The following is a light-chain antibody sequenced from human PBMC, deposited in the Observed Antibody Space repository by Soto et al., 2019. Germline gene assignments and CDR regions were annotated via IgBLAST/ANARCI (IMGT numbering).Light chain of an antibody. CDR2: GAS. Sequence: DIQMTQSPSTLSASLGDRATITCWASQSISSWLAWYQQKPGKAPKLLINGASTLETGVPSRFSGSGSGTEFTLTISSLQPDDFAIYHCQQYDTFSTFGQGTKVEIK. V-gene: IGKV1-5*01. CDR1: QSISSW. J-gene: IGKJ1*01. CDR3: QQYDTFST.